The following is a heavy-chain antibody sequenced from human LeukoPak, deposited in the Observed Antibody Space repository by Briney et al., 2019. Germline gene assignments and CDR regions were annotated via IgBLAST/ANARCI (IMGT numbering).Heavy chain of an antibody. J-gene: IGHJ3*02. V-gene: IGHV3-74*01. CDR2: INSDGSST. Sequence: GGSLRPSCAASGFTFSSYWMHWVRQAPGKGLVWVSRINSDGSSTSYADSVKGRFTISRDNAKNTLYLQMNSLRAEDTAVYYCARTCGGDCHGAFDIWGQGTMVTVSS. CDR1: GFTFSSYW. CDR3: ARTCGGDCHGAFDI. D-gene: IGHD2-21*02.